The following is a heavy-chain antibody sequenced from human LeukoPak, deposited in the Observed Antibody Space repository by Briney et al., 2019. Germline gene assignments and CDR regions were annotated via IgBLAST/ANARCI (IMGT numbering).Heavy chain of an antibody. Sequence: ASVKVSCKACGYTFTAQYIHWVRQAPAQGLEWMGRINGNRSRRSYGHMFRDRVNMPRHQPIRTGYVEPARLRSDDTAVYYGAIVCVQAAAEYIVDFWGQGTLVTGSS. J-gene: IGHJ4*02. CDR2: INGNRSRR. D-gene: IGHD6-13*01. CDR3: AIVCVQAAAEYIVDF. V-gene: IGHV1-2*06. CDR1: GYTFTAQY.